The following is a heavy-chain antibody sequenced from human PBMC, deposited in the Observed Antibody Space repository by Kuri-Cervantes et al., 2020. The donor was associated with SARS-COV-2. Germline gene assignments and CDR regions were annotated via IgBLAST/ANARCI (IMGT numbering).Heavy chain of an antibody. CDR1: GFTFSSYA. CDR2: TSYDGSNK. Sequence: GESLKISCAASGFTFSSYAMHWVRQAPGKGLEWVAVTSYDGSNKYYADSVKGRFTISRDNSKNTLYLQMNSLRAEDTAVYYCARERGLRGWFDPWGQGTLVTVSS. J-gene: IGHJ5*02. V-gene: IGHV3-30*14. CDR3: ARERGLRGWFDP.